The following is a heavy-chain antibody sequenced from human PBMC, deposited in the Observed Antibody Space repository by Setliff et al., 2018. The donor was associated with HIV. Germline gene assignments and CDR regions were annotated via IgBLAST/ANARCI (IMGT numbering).Heavy chain of an antibody. V-gene: IGHV3-48*01. J-gene: IGHJ5*02. CDR2: ISGDTRII. CDR3: AKDFLYSSGWYEGWSDP. Sequence: GGSLRLSCAASGFTFSNAWMSWVRQAPGKGLEWVSYISGDTRIINYADSVKGRFTISRDNAKNSLYLQMNSLRPEDTALYYCAKDFLYSSGWYEGWSDPWGQGTLVTVSS. CDR1: GFTFSNAW. D-gene: IGHD6-19*01.